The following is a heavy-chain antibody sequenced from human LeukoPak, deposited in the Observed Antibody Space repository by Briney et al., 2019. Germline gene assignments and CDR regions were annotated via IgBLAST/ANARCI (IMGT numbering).Heavy chain of an antibody. Sequence: GGSLRLSCAASGFSVNNNYVNWVRQAPGKGLEWVSIIYGGGDTSNADSVKGRFTISRDNSKNTVYLQMNSLRAEDTAVYYCAKESGYYHYWGQGTQVTVSS. V-gene: IGHV3-53*01. J-gene: IGHJ4*02. CDR3: AKESGYYHY. CDR1: GFSVNNNY. D-gene: IGHD3-3*01. CDR2: IYGGGDT.